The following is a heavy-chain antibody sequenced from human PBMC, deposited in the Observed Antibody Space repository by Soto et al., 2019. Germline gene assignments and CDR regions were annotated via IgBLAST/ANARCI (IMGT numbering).Heavy chain of an antibody. D-gene: IGHD6-6*01. Sequence: GGSLRLSCAASGFTFSSYAMSWVRQAPGKGLEWVSDISGSGGSTYYADSLKGRFTIARDNSKNTLYLQMNSLRAEDTAVYYCAKGETSIAARGDIGYWGQGTLVTVSS. V-gene: IGHV3-23*01. J-gene: IGHJ4*02. CDR2: ISGSGGST. CDR1: GFTFSSYA. CDR3: AKGETSIAARGDIGY.